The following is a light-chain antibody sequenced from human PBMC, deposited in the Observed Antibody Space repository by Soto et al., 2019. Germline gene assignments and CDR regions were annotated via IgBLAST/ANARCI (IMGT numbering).Light chain of an antibody. Sequence: EGVLTHSPATLSVSPGERATLSFRASQSVSSNLAWYQQKPGQAPRLLIYGASSRATGIPDRFSGSGSGTDFTLTISRLEPEDFATYYCQQCGESPNTFGQGTRLEIK. V-gene: IGKV3-20*01. CDR3: QQCGESPNT. CDR1: QSVSSN. CDR2: GAS. J-gene: IGKJ5*01.